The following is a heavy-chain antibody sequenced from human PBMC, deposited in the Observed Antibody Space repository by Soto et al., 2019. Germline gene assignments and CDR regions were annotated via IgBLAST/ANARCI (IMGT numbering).Heavy chain of an antibody. CDR2: ISYAGSNNK. D-gene: IGHD3-22*01. V-gene: IGHV3-30-3*01. CDR3: VRGSSSGYYRTFDY. J-gene: IGHJ4*02. Sequence: GGSLRLACAASGFTFSSYAMHWVRQAPGKGLEWVAVISYAGSNNKYHADSVKGRFTISRDKSKNTRYLQMNSLTVEDTAVYFCVRGSSSGYYRTFDYWGQGTLVTVSS. CDR1: GFTFSSYA.